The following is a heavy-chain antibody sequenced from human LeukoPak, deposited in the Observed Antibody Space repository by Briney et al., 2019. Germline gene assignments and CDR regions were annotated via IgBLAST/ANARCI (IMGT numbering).Heavy chain of an antibody. D-gene: IGHD6-19*01. CDR2: ISWDGGST. Sequence: PGGSLRLSCAASGFTFDDYTIHWVRQAPGKGLEWVSLISWDGGSTYYADSVKGRFTISRDNSKNSLYLQMNSLRTEDTALYYCAKEHSSGWYPGNYFDYWSQGTLVTVSS. V-gene: IGHV3-43*01. CDR3: AKEHSSGWYPGNYFDY. CDR1: GFTFDDYT. J-gene: IGHJ4*02.